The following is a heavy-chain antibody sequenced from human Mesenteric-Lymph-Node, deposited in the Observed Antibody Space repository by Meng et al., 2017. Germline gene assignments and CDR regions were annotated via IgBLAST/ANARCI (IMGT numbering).Heavy chain of an antibody. CDR1: GGSISSASYY. CDR2: VYYSGGI. Sequence: SETLSLTCTVSGGSISSASYYWSWIRQPPGEGLELIGYVYYSGGINYNPSLESRVTMSIDTSKNQFSLNLNSVTAADTAVYYCARGRNGGATQDYYGMDVWGQGTTVTVSS. CDR3: ARGRNGGATQDYYGMDV. J-gene: IGHJ6*02. V-gene: IGHV4-61*01. D-gene: IGHD7-27*01.